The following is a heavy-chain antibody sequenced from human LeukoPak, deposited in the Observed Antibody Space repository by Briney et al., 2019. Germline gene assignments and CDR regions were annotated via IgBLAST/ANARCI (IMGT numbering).Heavy chain of an antibody. CDR1: GGPISSYY. CDR3: ARALYDFWSGYYAYYFDY. D-gene: IGHD3-3*01. Sequence: SETLSLTCTVSGGPISSYYWSWIRQPPGKGLEWIGYIYYSGSTNYNPSLKSRVTISVDTSKNQFSLKLSSVTAADTAVYYCARALYDFWSGYYAYYFDYWGQGTLVTVSS. CDR2: IYYSGST. J-gene: IGHJ4*02. V-gene: IGHV4-59*01.